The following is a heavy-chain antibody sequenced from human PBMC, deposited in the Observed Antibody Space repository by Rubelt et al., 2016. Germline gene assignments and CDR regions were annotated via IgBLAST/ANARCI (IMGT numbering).Heavy chain of an antibody. Sequence: GSISSGGYFWSWIRQRPEKGLEWIGYISYSGSTYYNPSLKSRLTISLDTSKNQFSLNLSSVTAADTAGYYCAREVRVAMVTIDYWGQGTLATVSS. V-gene: IGHV4-31*02. CDR2: ISYSGST. CDR3: AREVRVAMVTIDY. D-gene: IGHD5-18*01. J-gene: IGHJ4*02. CDR1: GSISSGGYF.